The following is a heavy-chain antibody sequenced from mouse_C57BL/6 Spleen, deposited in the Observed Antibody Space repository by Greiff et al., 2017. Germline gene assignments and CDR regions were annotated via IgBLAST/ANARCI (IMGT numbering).Heavy chain of an antibody. CDR1: GFTFSSYA. CDR3: ARDGYYGSKVAY. Sequence: EVKLEESGGGLVKPGGSLKLSCAASGFTFSSYAMSWVRQTPEKRLEWVATISDGGSYTYYPDNVKGRFTISRDNAKNNLYLQMSHLKSEDTAMYYCARDGYYGSKVAYWGQGTLVTVSA. V-gene: IGHV5-4*01. J-gene: IGHJ3*01. D-gene: IGHD1-1*01. CDR2: ISDGGSYT.